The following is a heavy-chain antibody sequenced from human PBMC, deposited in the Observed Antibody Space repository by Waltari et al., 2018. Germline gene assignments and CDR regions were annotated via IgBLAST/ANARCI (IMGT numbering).Heavy chain of an antibody. CDR3: AGGVGAGGARY. CDR1: GGSFSGYY. J-gene: IGHJ4*02. CDR2: INHSGST. D-gene: IGHD1-26*01. Sequence: QVQLQQWGAGLLKPSETLSLTCAVYGGSFSGYYWSWIRQPPGKGLEWIGEINHSGSTNYNPSLKSRVTISVDTSKNQFSLKLSSVTAADTAVYYCAGGVGAGGARYWGQGTLVTVSS. V-gene: IGHV4-34*01.